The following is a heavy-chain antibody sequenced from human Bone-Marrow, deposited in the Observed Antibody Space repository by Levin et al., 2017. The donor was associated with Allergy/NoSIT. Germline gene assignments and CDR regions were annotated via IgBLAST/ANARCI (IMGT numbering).Heavy chain of an antibody. CDR2: INPKSGAT. J-gene: IGHJ4*02. V-gene: IGHV1-2*02. D-gene: IGHD2-2*01. Sequence: ASVKVSCKASGYTFTAYYIHWVRQAPGQGLEWMGWINPKSGATNYAQKFQGRVTVTRDTTTSTAFMDLRGLSSDDTAIYYCLRNSLHCSSTVCQPRHFDYWGQGTLVTVSS. CDR1: GYTFTAYY. CDR3: LRNSLHCSSTVCQPRHFDY.